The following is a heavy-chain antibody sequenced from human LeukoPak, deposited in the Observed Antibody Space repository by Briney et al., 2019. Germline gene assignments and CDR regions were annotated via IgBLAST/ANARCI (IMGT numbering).Heavy chain of an antibody. CDR1: GYNFTNYW. V-gene: IGHV5-51*01. J-gene: IGHJ4*02. CDR3: ALYFDTYYFDY. D-gene: IGHD2/OR15-2a*01. Sequence: HGESLKISCQGSGYNFTNYWIGWVRQMPGKGLEWMGIIYPGDSDTRYSPSLQGQVTLSADRSISTAYLQWNSLKASDTAMYYCALYFDTYYFDYWGQGTLVTVSS. CDR2: IYPGDSDT.